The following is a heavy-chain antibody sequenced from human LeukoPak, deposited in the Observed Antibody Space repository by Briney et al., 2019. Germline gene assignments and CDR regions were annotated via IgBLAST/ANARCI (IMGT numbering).Heavy chain of an antibody. CDR2: IMEDGSEQ. CDR1: GFSFRNSW. V-gene: IGHV3-7*03. CDR3: VREYCSGGNCYVPGF. Sequence: PGGSLRLSCAVSGFSFRNSWMSWVRQAPGKGPEWLANIMEDGSEQYYVDSVKGRFTISRDNAKNSLYLQMNSLRVDDTAMYHCVREYCSGGNCYVPGFWGHGTLVTVSS. J-gene: IGHJ4*01. D-gene: IGHD2-15*01.